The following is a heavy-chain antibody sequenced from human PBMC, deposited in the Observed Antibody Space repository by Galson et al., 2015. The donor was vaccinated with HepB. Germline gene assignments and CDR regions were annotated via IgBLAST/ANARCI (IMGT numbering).Heavy chain of an antibody. CDR1: GFSLRVSGMG. D-gene: IGHD3/OR15-3a*01. Sequence: PALVKPTQTLTLTCTFSGFSLRVSGMGVGWIRQPPEKALEWLAFINWNDDKRYNPSLKNRLTIIKDTFKNQVVLRMTNMDPADTATYYCARSLGLVGPYFDYWGQGSPITVSS. J-gene: IGHJ4*02. CDR2: INWNDDK. V-gene: IGHV2-5*01. CDR3: ARSLGLVGPYFDY.